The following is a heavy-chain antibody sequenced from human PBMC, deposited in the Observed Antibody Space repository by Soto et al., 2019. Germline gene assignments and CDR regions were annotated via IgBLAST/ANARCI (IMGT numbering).Heavy chain of an antibody. D-gene: IGHD2-21*02. J-gene: IGHJ4*02. V-gene: IGHV3-15*01. CDR1: GFTFSNAW. CDR3: TLHIVVVTSVHNYFNH. CDR2: IKSKTDGETT. Sequence: EVQLVDSGGGMVKPGGSLTLSCAASGFTFSNAWMSWVRQAPGKGLEWVGRIKSKTDGETTDYAAPVKGRVTNARDASKNTMYLQMTSLQIEDTAVYYCTLHIVVVTSVHNYFNHWGQGTLVTVSS.